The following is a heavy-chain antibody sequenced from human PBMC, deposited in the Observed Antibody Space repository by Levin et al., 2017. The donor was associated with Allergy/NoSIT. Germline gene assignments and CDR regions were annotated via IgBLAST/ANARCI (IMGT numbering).Heavy chain of an antibody. J-gene: IGHJ6*02. CDR3: ARDEFIVVESGTSFYGMDV. Sequence: QAGGSLRLSCAASGFNFIDYGFHWVRQAPGKGLQWVAFISYDGSNQYYADFVKGRFAISRDNSKNTVWLQMNSLRAEDTSVYYCARDEFIVVESGTSFYGMDVWGQGTTVAVSS. V-gene: IGHV3-30*03. CDR1: GFNFIDYG. CDR2: ISYDGSNQ. D-gene: IGHD2-21*01.